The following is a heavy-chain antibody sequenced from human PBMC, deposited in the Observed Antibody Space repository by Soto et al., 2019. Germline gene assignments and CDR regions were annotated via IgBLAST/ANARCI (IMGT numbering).Heavy chain of an antibody. J-gene: IGHJ4*01. CDR1: GFALSHYG. V-gene: IGHV3-30*03. CDR2: ISNDGRDK. CDR3: ARQVFGSYFDF. Sequence: QIQVVESGGGVVQPGTSLRLSCTVSGFALSHYGIHWVRQAPGEGLQWVAVISNDGRDKQYAESVKGRITVSRDNAKGTVYLQINSLRPEDTAVYSCARQVFGSYFDFWGHGTLVTVSS. D-gene: IGHD3-3*01.